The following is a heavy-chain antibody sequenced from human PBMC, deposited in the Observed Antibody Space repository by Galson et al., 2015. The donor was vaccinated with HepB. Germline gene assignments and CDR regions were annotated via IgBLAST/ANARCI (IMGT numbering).Heavy chain of an antibody. CDR2: ISSSSSYI. V-gene: IGHV3-21*01. CDR1: GFTFSSYS. CDR3: ARHYDSSGYWAPFDY. D-gene: IGHD3-22*01. Sequence: SLRLSCAASGFTFSSYSMNWVRQAPGKGLEWVSSISSSSSYIYYADSVKGRFTISRDNAKNSLYLQMNSLRAEDTAVYYCARHYDSSGYWAPFDYWGQGTLVTVSS. J-gene: IGHJ4*02.